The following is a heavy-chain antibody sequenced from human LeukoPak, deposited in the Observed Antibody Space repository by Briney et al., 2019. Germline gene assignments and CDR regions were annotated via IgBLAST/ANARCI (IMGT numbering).Heavy chain of an antibody. D-gene: IGHD3-3*02. J-gene: IGHJ4*02. CDR1: GGSISSGGYY. V-gene: IGHV4-31*03. CDR3: ARASKYDFDY. CDR2: IYYSGST. Sequence: SETLSLTCTVSGGSISSGGYYWGWIRQHPGKGLEWIGYIYYSGSTYYNPSLKSRVTISVDTSKNQFSLKLSSVTAADTAVCYCARASKYDFDYWGQGTLVTVSS.